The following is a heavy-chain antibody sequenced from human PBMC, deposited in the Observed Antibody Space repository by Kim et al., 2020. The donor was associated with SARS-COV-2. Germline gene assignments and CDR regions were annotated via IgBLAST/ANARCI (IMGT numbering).Heavy chain of an antibody. V-gene: IGHV4-39*01. D-gene: IGHD7-27*01. Sequence: SETLSLTCTVSGGSISSSSYYWGWIRQPPGKGLEWIGSIYYSGSTYYNPSLKSRVTISVDTSKNQFSLKLSSVTAADTAVYYCARTNRGSRVMDVWGQGTTVTVSS. J-gene: IGHJ6*02. CDR1: GGSISSSSYY. CDR2: IYYSGST. CDR3: ARTNRGSRVMDV.